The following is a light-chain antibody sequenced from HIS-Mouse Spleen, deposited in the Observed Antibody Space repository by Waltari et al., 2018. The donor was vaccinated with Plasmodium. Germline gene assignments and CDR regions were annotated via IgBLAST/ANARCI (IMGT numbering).Light chain of an antibody. CDR2: YAS. Sequence: EIVLTQSPATLSLSPGERAPLSCRASQRVSSYLAWYQQKPGQAPRLLIYYASNRATGIPARFSGSGSGTDFTLTISSLEPEDFAVYYCQQRSNLPFTFGPGTKVDIK. CDR1: QRVSSY. V-gene: IGKV3-11*01. J-gene: IGKJ3*01. CDR3: QQRSNLPFT.